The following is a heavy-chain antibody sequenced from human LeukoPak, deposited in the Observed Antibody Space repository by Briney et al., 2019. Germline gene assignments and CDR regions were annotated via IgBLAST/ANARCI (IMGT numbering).Heavy chain of an antibody. CDR2: TRNKANSYTT. Sequence: GGSLRLSCAASGFTFSDHYMDWVRRAPGKGLEWVGRTRNKANSYTTEYAASVKGRFTISRDDSKNSLYLQMNSLKTEDTAVYYCARASAITMVRGVISYYYYMDVWGKGTTVTVSS. D-gene: IGHD3-10*01. J-gene: IGHJ6*03. V-gene: IGHV3-72*01. CDR3: ARASAITMVRGVISYYYYMDV. CDR1: GFTFSDHY.